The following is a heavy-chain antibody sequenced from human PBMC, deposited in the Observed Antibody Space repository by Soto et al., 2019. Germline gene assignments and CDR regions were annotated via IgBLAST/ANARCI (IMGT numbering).Heavy chain of an antibody. J-gene: IGHJ4*02. CDR1: GFTFVHFG. V-gene: IGHV3-33*01. CDR3: ARDPGQDEAIDY. CDR2: IWQDVKVK. Sequence: QVQVVESGGGVVQPGTSLRLSCAASGFTFVHFGMHWVRQAPGKGLEWVAVIWQDVKVKFYSESVEGRFSISRDNSKNKLYLQMNILRVDDTAVYYCARDPGQDEAIDYWGQGTLVIVSS.